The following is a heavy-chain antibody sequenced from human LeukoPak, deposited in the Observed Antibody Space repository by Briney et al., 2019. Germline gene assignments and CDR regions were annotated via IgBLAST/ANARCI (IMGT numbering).Heavy chain of an antibody. CDR3: TRDTWLTTVTTWGNSFDI. D-gene: IGHD4-17*01. CDR2: ISSSSSYI. CDR1: GFTFSSYS. J-gene: IGHJ3*02. V-gene: IGHV3-21*01. Sequence: GGSLRLSCAASGFTFSSYSMNWVRQAPGKGLEWVSSISSSSSYIYYADSVKGRFTISRDNAKNSLYLQMNSLRAEDTAVYYCTRDTWLTTVTTWGNSFDIWGQGTMVTVSS.